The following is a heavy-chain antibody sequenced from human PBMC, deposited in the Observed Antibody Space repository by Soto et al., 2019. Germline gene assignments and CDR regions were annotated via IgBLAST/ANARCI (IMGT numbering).Heavy chain of an antibody. V-gene: IGHV3-74*01. J-gene: IGHJ4*02. CDR1: GFTFSSYW. CDR3: VGWAF. Sequence: EVQLLESGGGLVQPGGSLRLSCAASGFTFSSYWMHWVRQAPGKGLVWVSRINSDGTSASYADSVKGRLTVSRDNAKNTLYLQMNRLRSEDTAVYDCVGWAFWGQGTLVTVSS. D-gene: IGHD3-16*01. CDR2: INSDGTSA.